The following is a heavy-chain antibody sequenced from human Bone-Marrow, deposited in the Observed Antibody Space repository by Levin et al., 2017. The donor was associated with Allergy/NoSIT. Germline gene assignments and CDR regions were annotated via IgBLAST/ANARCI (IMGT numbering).Heavy chain of an antibody. J-gene: IGHJ4*02. CDR1: GFPFSDYY. V-gene: IGHV3-11*01. D-gene: IGHD4-11*01. CDR3: GRDHYSEVVY. Sequence: SCVASGFPFSDYYMSWIRQSPGKGLEWIAFISSTSKTIYYAESVKGRFSISRDNAKNSLFLQMDSLRVDDTAVYYCGRDHYSEVVYWGQGTVVTVSA. CDR2: ISSTSKTI.